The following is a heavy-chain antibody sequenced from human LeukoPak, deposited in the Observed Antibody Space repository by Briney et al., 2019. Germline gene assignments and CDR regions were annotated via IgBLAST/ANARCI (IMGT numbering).Heavy chain of an antibody. J-gene: IGHJ4*02. D-gene: IGHD3-22*01. Sequence: ASVKVSCEASGYTFTGYYMHWVRQAPGQGLEWMGWINPNSGGTNYAQKFQGRVTMTRDTSISTAYMELSRLRSDDTAVYYCARVRGYYDSSGKYYFDYWGQGTLVTVSS. CDR1: GYTFTGYY. V-gene: IGHV1-2*02. CDR3: ARVRGYYDSSGKYYFDY. CDR2: INPNSGGT.